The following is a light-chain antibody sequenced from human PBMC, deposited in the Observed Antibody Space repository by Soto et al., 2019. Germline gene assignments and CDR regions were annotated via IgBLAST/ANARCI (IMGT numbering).Light chain of an antibody. Sequence: DTVLTQSPGTLSLSPGERATLSCRASQSVSSSSLAWYQQRPGQAPRLLIYGTSSRATGIPDRFSGSGSGTDFTLTISRLEPEDFAVYFCQRYGSSPLITFGQGTRLEI. CDR2: GTS. CDR3: QRYGSSPLIT. J-gene: IGKJ5*01. V-gene: IGKV3-20*01. CDR1: QSVSSSS.